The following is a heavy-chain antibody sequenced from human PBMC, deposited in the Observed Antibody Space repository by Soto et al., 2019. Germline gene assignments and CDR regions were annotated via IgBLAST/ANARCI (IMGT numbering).Heavy chain of an antibody. CDR3: AREVYYDKYYYYYMDV. V-gene: IGHV1-18*01. D-gene: IGHD3-3*01. CDR1: GYTFTSYG. J-gene: IGHJ6*03. CDR2: ISAYNGNT. Sequence: QVQLVQSGAEVKKPGASVKVSCKASGYTFTSYGISWVRQAPGQGLEWMGWISAYNGNTNYAQKLQGRVTMTTDTSTSTAYMELRSQRSDDTAVDYCAREVYYDKYYYYYMDVWGKGTTVTVSS.